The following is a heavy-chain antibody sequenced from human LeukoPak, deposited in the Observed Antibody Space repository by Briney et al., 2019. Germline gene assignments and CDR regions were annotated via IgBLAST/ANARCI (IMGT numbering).Heavy chain of an antibody. D-gene: IGHD3-9*01. Sequence: SETLSLTCTVSGGSVSSGSYYWSWIRQPPGKGLEWIGYIHYSGSTYYNPSLKSRITISVDTSQNQFSLKLSSVTAADTAVYYCARVRYFDWLPDDAFDIWGQGTMVTVSS. CDR1: GGSVSSGSYY. CDR2: IHYSGST. J-gene: IGHJ3*02. V-gene: IGHV4-31*03. CDR3: ARVRYFDWLPDDAFDI.